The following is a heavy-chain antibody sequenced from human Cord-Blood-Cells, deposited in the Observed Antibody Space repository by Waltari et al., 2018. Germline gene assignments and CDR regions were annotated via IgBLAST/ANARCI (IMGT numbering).Heavy chain of an antibody. CDR2: IRSKANSYAT. V-gene: IGHV3-73*02. J-gene: IGHJ4*02. D-gene: IGHD4-4*01. CDR1: GFTFSVSA. CDR3: IVTALDY. Sequence: EVQLVESGGGLVQPGGSLKLSGAASGFTFSVSAMHWVRQASGKGLEWVGRIRSKANSYATAYAASVKGRFTISRDDSKNTAYLQMNSLKTEDTAVYYCIVTALDYWGQGTLVTVSS.